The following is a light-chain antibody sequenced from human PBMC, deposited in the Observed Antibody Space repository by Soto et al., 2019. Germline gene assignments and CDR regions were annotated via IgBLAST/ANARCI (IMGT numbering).Light chain of an antibody. Sequence: EIVLTQSPGTLSLSPGERATLSCRASQTACSNCSAWYQQKPGQAPRLLISGASNSATGIPDRFSGSGSGTDFTLTISRLEPEDFAGYYWQQYGGSPGFTFGPGTRVDIK. CDR3: QQYGGSPGFT. J-gene: IGKJ3*01. CDR2: GAS. CDR1: QTACSNC. V-gene: IGKV3-20*01.